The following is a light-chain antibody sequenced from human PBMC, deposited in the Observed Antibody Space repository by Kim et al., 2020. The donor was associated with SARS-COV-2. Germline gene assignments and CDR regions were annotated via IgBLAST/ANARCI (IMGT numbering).Light chain of an antibody. CDR2: QDS. CDR3: QAWDSSHVV. J-gene: IGLJ2*01. CDR1: KLGDKY. V-gene: IGLV3-1*01. Sequence: SQGQTASITCSGDKLGDKYACWYQQKPGQSPVLVIYQDSKRPSGIPERFSGSNSGNTATLTISGTQAMDEADYYCQAWDSSHVVFGGGTQLTVL.